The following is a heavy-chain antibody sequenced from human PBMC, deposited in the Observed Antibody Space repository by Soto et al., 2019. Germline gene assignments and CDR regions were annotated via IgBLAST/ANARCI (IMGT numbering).Heavy chain of an antibody. CDR2: ISGSGGST. J-gene: IGHJ6*02. Sequence: GGSLRLSCAASGFTFSSYAMSWVRQAPGKGLEWVSAISGSGGSTYYAGSVKGRFTISRDNSKNTLYLQMNSLRAEDTAVYYCAKAVGTVTTNYYYYGMDVWGQGTTVTVSS. V-gene: IGHV3-23*01. CDR1: GFTFSSYA. CDR3: AKAVGTVTTNYYYYGMDV. D-gene: IGHD4-17*01.